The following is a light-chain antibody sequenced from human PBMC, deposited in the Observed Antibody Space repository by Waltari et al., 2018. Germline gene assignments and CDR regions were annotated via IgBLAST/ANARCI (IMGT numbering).Light chain of an antibody. CDR1: SSDVGAFDS. Sequence: QSALTQPASVSGSPGQSITISCTGTSSDVGAFDSVSGYQQHPGKAPQLIIYEVIRRPSGFSDRCSGYKSDNTASLPIFDLQPEHDADYYCSSFTTSSTYAFGAETKVTVL. J-gene: IGLJ1*01. V-gene: IGLV2-14*01. CDR2: EVI. CDR3: SSFTTSSTYA.